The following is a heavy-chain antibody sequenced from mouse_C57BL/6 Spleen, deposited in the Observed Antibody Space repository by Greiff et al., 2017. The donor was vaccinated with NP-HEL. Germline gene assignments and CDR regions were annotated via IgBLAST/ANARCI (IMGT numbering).Heavy chain of an antibody. D-gene: IGHD3-2*02. Sequence: QVQLQQSGAELVRPGASVKLSCKASGYTFTDYYINWVKQRPGQGLEWIARIYPGSGNTYYNEKFKGKATLTAEKSSSTAYMQLSSLTSEDSAVYFCARGDFRYYFDYWGQGTTLTVSS. J-gene: IGHJ2*01. CDR3: ARGDFRYYFDY. V-gene: IGHV1-76*01. CDR1: GYTFTDYY. CDR2: IYPGSGNT.